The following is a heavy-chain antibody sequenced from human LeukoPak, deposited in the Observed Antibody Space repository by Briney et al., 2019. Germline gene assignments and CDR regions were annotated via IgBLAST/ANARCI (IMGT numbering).Heavy chain of an antibody. CDR3: AKSGLGWFGELLPFDY. Sequence: PGGSLRLSCAASGFTFSSYGMHWVRQAPGKGLEWVAFIRYDGSNKYYADSVKGRFTISRDNSKNTLYLQMNSLRAEDTAVYYCAKSGLGWFGELLPFDYWGQGTLVTVSS. V-gene: IGHV3-30*02. CDR1: GFTFSSYG. D-gene: IGHD3-10*01. J-gene: IGHJ4*02. CDR2: IRYDGSNK.